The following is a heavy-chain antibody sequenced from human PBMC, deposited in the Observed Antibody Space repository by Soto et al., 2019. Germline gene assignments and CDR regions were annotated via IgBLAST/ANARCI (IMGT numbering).Heavy chain of an antibody. J-gene: IGHJ6*02. CDR1: GESVTSGNYY. V-gene: IGHV4-61*01. CDR3: ARDYGPSHADYTNHGWGMDV. Sequence: QVRLQESGPGLVKPSETLSLTCTVSGESVTSGNYYWSWIRQPPGKGLEWIGYIYDRGSTTYNPSLNTRGTISADTSKNQLFLKVTSVTAADTAVYYCARDYGPSHADYTNHGWGMDVWGPGTTVTISS. CDR2: IYDRGST. D-gene: IGHD2-8*01.